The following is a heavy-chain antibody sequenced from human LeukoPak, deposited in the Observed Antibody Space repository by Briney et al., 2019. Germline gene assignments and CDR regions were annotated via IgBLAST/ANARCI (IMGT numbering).Heavy chain of an antibody. V-gene: IGHV4-4*07. CDR1: GDTINDYY. CDR3: ARPFYGGYAFDY. CDR2: IHTGGST. J-gene: IGHJ4*02. D-gene: IGHD4-17*01. Sequence: SETLSLTCTVSGDTINDYYWSWIRQPAGKGLEWIGLIHTGGSTNYNPSLKSRVTMSIDTSKNQVSLNVTSVTAADTAVYFCARPFYGGYAFDYWGPGTLVTVSS.